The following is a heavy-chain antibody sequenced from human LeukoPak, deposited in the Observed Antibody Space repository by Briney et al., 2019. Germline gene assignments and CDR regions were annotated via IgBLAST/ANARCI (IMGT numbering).Heavy chain of an antibody. CDR2: INPNSGGT. J-gene: IGHJ4*02. CDR3: ARDRGIAAAGDY. CDR1: GYTFTGYY. V-gene: IGHV1-2*02. D-gene: IGHD6-13*01. Sequence: ASVKVSCKASGYTFTGYYMHWVRQAPGQGLEWMGWINPNSGGTNYAQKFQGRVTMTRDTSISTAYMELSRLRSDDTAVYYCARDRGIAAAGDYWGQGTLVTVFS.